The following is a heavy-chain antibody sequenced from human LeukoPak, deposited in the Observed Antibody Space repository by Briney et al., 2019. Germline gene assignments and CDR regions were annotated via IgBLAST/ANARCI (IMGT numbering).Heavy chain of an antibody. J-gene: IGHJ6*02. V-gene: IGHV4-59*12. CDR3: ARGAIPIVVVPAAISGMDV. D-gene: IGHD2-2*01. CDR2: IYYSGST. CDR1: GGSISSYY. Sequence: SETLSLTCTVSGGSISSYYWSWIRQPPGKGLEGIGYIYYSGSTNYNPSLKSRVTISVDTSKNQFSLKLSSVTAADTAVYYCARGAIPIVVVPAAISGMDVWGQGTTVTVSS.